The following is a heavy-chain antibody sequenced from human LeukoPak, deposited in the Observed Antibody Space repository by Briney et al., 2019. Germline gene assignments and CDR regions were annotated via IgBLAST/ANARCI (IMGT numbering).Heavy chain of an antibody. CDR1: GGSISSGSYY. CDR3: ARDPGSGDVAFDI. D-gene: IGHD3-10*01. J-gene: IGHJ3*02. Sequence: PSETLSLTCTVSGGSISSGSYYWSWIRQPAGKGLEWIGRIYTSGSTNYNPSLKSRVTISVDTSKNQFSLKLSSVTAADTAVYYCARDPGSGDVAFDIWGQGTMVTVSS. CDR2: IYTSGST. V-gene: IGHV4-61*02.